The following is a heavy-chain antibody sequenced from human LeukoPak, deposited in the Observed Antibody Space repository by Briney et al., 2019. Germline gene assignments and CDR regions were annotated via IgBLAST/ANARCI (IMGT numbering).Heavy chain of an antibody. CDR2: LYYSGST. V-gene: IGHV4-59*01. CDR3: ARDEDSAYGSGSYLS. J-gene: IGHJ5*02. CDR1: GGSISGYY. Sequence: SETLSLTCTVSGGSISGYYWSWIRQPPGRGLEWIGYLYYSGSTNYNPSLKSRVTISVDTSKNQFSLKLSSVTAADTAVYYCARDEDSAYGSGSYLSWGQGTLVTVSS. D-gene: IGHD3-10*01.